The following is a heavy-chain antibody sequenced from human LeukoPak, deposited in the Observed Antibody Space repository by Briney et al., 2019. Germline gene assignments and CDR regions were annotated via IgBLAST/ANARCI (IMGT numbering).Heavy chain of an antibody. J-gene: IGHJ4*02. V-gene: IGHV3-53*01. CDR2: IYSGGGGNT. CDR1: GFTVSTNY. Sequence: GGSLRLSCAASGFTVSTNYMNWVRQAPGKGLEWVSVIYSGGGGNTYYADSVKGRFTISRDNSKNTLYLQMNSLRAEDTAVYNCARDNAPYTSSSSGLGLFDYWGQGTLVTVSS. D-gene: IGHD6-6*01. CDR3: ARDNAPYTSSSSGLGLFDY.